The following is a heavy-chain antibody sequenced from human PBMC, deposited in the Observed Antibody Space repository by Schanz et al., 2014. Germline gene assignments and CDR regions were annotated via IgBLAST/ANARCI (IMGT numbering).Heavy chain of an antibody. CDR2: ISGSGGST. CDR3: AKAADWPVTRFDP. J-gene: IGHJ5*02. CDR1: GFTFSTHA. V-gene: IGHV3-23*04. Sequence: EVQLVESGGGLVQPGGSLRLSCSASGFTFSTHAMHWVRQAPGKGLEWVSAISGSGGSTYYADSVKGRFTISRDNSKNTLYLQMSSLRADDTAVYYCAKAADWPVTRFDPWGQGTLVTVSS. D-gene: IGHD3-9*01.